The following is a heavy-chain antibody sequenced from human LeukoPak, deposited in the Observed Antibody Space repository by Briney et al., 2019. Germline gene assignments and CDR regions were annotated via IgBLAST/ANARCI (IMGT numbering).Heavy chain of an antibody. CDR1: GGSVSSNRFY. J-gene: IGHJ5*02. Sequence: LETLSLTCTVSGGSVSSNRFYWGWVRPSPGKGLEWVGGMYYSGGTYNTPSLKSRVTISADPSKNQVSLKLSSVTAADTAVYYCARDPDYYDDSGYTWGQGTLVTVSS. CDR2: MYYSGGT. V-gene: IGHV4-39*07. D-gene: IGHD3-22*01. CDR3: ARDPDYYDDSGYT.